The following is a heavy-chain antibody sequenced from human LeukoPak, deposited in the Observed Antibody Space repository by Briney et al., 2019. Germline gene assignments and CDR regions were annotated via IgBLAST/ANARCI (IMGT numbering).Heavy chain of an antibody. J-gene: IGHJ5*02. D-gene: IGHD6-13*01. Sequence: SETLSLTCTVSGGSISSYYWSWIRQPPGKGLEWIGYIYYSGSTNYNPSLKSRVTISVDTSKNQFSLNLSSVTAADTAVYYCARRATGYSSWYWFDPWGRGTLVTVSS. V-gene: IGHV4-59*08. CDR3: ARRATGYSSWYWFDP. CDR1: GGSISSYY. CDR2: IYYSGST.